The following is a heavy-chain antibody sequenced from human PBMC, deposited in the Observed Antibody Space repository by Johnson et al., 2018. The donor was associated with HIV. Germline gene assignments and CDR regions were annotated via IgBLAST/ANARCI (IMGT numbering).Heavy chain of an antibody. D-gene: IGHD6-13*01. Sequence: VQLVESGGGLVQPGGSLRLSCAASGFTVSSNYMSWVRQAPGKGLEWVSVIYSGGSTYYADSVKGRFTISRDNSKNTLYVQMNSLRADDSAVYYCARDGVYSSPHDAFDIWGQGTKVTVSS. CDR2: IYSGGST. J-gene: IGHJ3*02. CDR1: GFTVSSNY. V-gene: IGHV3-66*01. CDR3: ARDGVYSSPHDAFDI.